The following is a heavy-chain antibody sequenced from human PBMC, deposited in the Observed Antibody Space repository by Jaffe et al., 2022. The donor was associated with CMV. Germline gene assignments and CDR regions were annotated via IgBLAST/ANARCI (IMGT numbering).Heavy chain of an antibody. CDR1: GLTFRNYW. V-gene: IGHV3-74*03. CDR3: AAASIYDGRTYWDWYFDL. CDR2: INRDGSST. J-gene: IGHJ2*01. Sequence: EVQLVESGGGLVQPGGSLRLSCEASGLTFRNYWMHWVRQAPGKGPVWVARINRDGSSTKYADSVQGRFTISRDNANNTVFLQLNSLRVEDTSVYYCAAASIYDGRTYWDWYFDLWGRGTLVAVSS. D-gene: IGHD2-15*01.